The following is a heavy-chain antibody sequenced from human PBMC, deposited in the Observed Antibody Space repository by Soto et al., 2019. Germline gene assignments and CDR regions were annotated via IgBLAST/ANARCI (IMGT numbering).Heavy chain of an antibody. Sequence: QITLKESGPTLVKPTQTLTLTCTFSGFSLSADGVGVGWIRQPPGKALEWLALIYWDDDQRYSPSLKTRLTITKDSSKNQVVLTMTNMDPVDTATYYCANAYGGTSWPTDVFNALGQETVVTVSS. V-gene: IGHV2-5*02. CDR2: IYWDDDQ. D-gene: IGHD2-2*01. CDR3: ANAYGGTSWPTDVFNA. CDR1: GFSLSADGVG. J-gene: IGHJ3*01.